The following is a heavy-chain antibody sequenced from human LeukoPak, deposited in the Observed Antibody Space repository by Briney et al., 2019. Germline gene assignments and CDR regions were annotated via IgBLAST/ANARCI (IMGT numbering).Heavy chain of an antibody. V-gene: IGHV4-39*07. CDR2: IYYSGST. CDR1: GGSISSSSYY. D-gene: IGHD5-18*01. CDR3: ARDREDTAMVFDY. J-gene: IGHJ4*02. Sequence: SETLSLTCTVSGGSISSSSYYWGWIRQPPGKGLEWIGSIYYSGSTYYNPSLKSRVTISVDTSKNQFSLKLSSVTAADTAVYYCARDREDTAMVFDYWGQGTLVTVSS.